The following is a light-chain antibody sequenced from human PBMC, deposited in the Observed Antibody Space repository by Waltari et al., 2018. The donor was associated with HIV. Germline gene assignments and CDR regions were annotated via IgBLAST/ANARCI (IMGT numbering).Light chain of an antibody. CDR3: SSDGGTSAGGSRKFYVI. J-gene: IGLJ2*01. V-gene: IGLV2-8*01. Sequence: QSALTPPPSASGSPGQSATIPCPGTSNDIAASKFASWYQQNPGKAPRLIISDVNKRPSGVPNRFSGSKSGNTASLTVSGLQAEDEATYYCSSDGGTSAGGSRKFYVIFGGGTKLTVL. CDR2: DVN. CDR1: SNDIAASKF.